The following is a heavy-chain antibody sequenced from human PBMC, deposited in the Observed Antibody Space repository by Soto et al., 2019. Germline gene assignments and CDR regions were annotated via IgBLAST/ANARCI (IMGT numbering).Heavy chain of an antibody. CDR3: AKEGYCSGGSCYEGHYYYYGMDV. D-gene: IGHD2-15*01. CDR2: ISYDGSNK. CDR1: GFTFSSYG. V-gene: IGHV3-30*18. Sequence: PVGSLRLSCAASGFTFSSYGMHWVRQAPGKGLEWVAVISYDGSNKYYADSVKGRFTISRDNSKNTLYLQMNSLRAEDTAVYYCAKEGYCSGGSCYEGHYYYYGMDVWGQGTTVTVSS. J-gene: IGHJ6*02.